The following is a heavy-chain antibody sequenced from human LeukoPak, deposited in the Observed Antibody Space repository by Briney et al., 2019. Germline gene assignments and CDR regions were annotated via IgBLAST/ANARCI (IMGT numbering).Heavy chain of an antibody. D-gene: IGHD3-10*01. V-gene: IGHV4-59*01. Sequence: SETLSLTCTVSGGSISSYYWSWIRQPPGKGLEWIGYIYYSGSTSYNPSLKSRVTISVDTSKNQFSLKLSSVTAADTAVYYCARAGGTSPLGEGFDYWGQGILVTVSS. CDR3: ARAGGTSPLGEGFDY. J-gene: IGHJ4*02. CDR1: GGSISSYY. CDR2: IYYSGST.